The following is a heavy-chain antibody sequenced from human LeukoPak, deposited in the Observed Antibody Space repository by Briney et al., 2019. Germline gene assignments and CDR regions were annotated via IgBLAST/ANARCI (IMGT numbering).Heavy chain of an antibody. Sequence: GESLKISCKGSGYSFTSYWIGWVRQMPGKGLEWMGIIYPGDSDTRYGPSFQGQVTISADKSISTAYLQWSSLKASDTAMYYCARHVEAPFFRFPKPRSTVVTPGKADYYYYYMDVWGKGTTVTVSS. CDR2: IYPGDSDT. V-gene: IGHV5-51*01. D-gene: IGHD4-23*01. CDR1: GYSFTSYW. CDR3: ARHVEAPFFRFPKPRSTVVTPGKADYYYYYMDV. J-gene: IGHJ6*03.